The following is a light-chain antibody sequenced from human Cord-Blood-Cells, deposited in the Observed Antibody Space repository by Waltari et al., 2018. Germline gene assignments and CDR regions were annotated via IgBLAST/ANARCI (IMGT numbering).Light chain of an antibody. CDR1: ALPKQY. J-gene: IGLJ1*01. CDR3: QSADSSGTYYV. V-gene: IGLV3-25*03. Sequence: SYELTQPPSVSVSPGQTARITCPGVALPKQYAYWYQQKPGQAPVLVIYKDRVRPSGIPEEFSGSSSGTAMTLTISVVQAEDEADYDCQSADSSGTYYVFGTGTKVTVL. CDR2: KDR.